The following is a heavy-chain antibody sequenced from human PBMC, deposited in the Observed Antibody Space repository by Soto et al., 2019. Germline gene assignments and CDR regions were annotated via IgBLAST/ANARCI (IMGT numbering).Heavy chain of an antibody. CDR2: IYYSGST. J-gene: IGHJ4*02. D-gene: IGHD1-26*01. CDR1: GGSISSGGYY. V-gene: IGHV4-31*03. Sequence: QVQLQESGPGLVKPSQTLSLTCTVSGGSISSGGYYWSWIRQHPGKGLEWIGYIYYSGSTYYNPSLKRRVTLSVDPSKTPFSLKLSSVTAADTAVYYCARLGIRSGSYRPIDYWGQGTLVTVSS. CDR3: ARLGIRSGSYRPIDY.